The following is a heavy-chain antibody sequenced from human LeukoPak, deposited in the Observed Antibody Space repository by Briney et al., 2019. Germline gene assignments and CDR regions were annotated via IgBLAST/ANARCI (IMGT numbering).Heavy chain of an antibody. J-gene: IGHJ5*02. CDR2: INSDGSST. CDR1: GFTFSSYR. D-gene: IGHD2-15*01. Sequence: GGSLRLSCADSGFTFSSYRMHWVRQAPGKGLVWVLRINSDGSSTSYADSVRGRFTISRDNAKNTLYLQMNSLRAEDTAVYYCARSNHCSGGSCYSAWFDPWGQGTLVTVSS. CDR3: ARSNHCSGGSCYSAWFDP. V-gene: IGHV3-74*01.